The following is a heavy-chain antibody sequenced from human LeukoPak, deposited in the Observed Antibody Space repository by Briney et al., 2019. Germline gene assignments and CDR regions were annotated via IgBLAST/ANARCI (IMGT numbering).Heavy chain of an antibody. J-gene: IGHJ2*01. CDR1: GYTFTNYY. CDR3: ARLGPHWNYWYFDL. D-gene: IGHD1-1*01. Sequence: ASVKVSCKASGYTFTNYYMHWVRQAPGQGLEWMGMINPSGGRTSYAQKSQGRVTMTRDTSTSTVYMEMSSLRSEDTAVYYCARLGPHWNYWYFDLWGRGTLVTVSS. CDR2: INPSGGRT. V-gene: IGHV1-46*01.